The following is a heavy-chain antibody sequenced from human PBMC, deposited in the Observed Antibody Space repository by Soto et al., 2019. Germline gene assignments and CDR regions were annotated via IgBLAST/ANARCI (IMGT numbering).Heavy chain of an antibody. CDR2: INPSGGST. J-gene: IGHJ6*02. CDR1: GYTCTSYY. CDR3: APVINPDMARYYYYGMDV. V-gene: IGHV1-46*01. Sequence: AAVKVSCKASGYTCTSYYMHWVRQAPGQGLEWMGIINPSGGSTSYAQKFQGRVTMTRDTSTGTVYMELSSLRSEDTAVYYCAPVINPDMARYYYYGMDVWRQANTVTVSS.